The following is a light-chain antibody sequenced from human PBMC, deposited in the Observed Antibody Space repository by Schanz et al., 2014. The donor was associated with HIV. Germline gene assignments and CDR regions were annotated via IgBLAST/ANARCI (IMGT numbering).Light chain of an antibody. Sequence: QSALTQPASVSGSPGQSITISCTGSSSDIGSYVYVSWCQQHPGKAPKLMIYDVTNRPSGVSNRFSGSKSGNTASLTISGLQAEDEADYYCSSYTSSSTLGFGGGTKLTVL. V-gene: IGLV2-14*03. CDR2: DVT. CDR1: SSDIGSYVY. CDR3: SSYTSSSTLG. J-gene: IGLJ3*02.